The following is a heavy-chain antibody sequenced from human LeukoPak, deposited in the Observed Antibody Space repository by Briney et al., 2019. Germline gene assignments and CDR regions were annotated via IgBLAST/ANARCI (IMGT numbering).Heavy chain of an antibody. D-gene: IGHD3-22*01. V-gene: IGHV4-39*01. Sequence: SETLSLTCTVSGGSISSGSYYWGWIRQPPGKGLEWIGSLFYSGNTYYNPSLNSRVTMSVDTSKNQFSLNLSSVTAADTAVYYCDLGHTSGLFDYWGQGTLVTVSS. J-gene: IGHJ4*02. CDR3: DLGHTSGLFDY. CDR1: GGSISSGSYY. CDR2: LFYSGNT.